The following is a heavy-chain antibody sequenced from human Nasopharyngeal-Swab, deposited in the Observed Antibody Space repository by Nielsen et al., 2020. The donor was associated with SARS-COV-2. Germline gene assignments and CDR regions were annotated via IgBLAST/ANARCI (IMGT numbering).Heavy chain of an antibody. J-gene: IGHJ3*02. D-gene: IGHD5-18*01. CDR2: ISYDGSNK. V-gene: IGHV3-30*04. Sequence: GGSLRLPGAASGSTLSSHAMHWVRQAPGKGLEWVAVISYDGSNKYYADSVKGRFTISRDNSKNTLYLQKNSLRAEDTAVYYCARDVPRYSYGTITGEHDAFDIWGQGTMVTVSS. CDR1: GSTLSSHA. CDR3: ARDVPRYSYGTITGEHDAFDI.